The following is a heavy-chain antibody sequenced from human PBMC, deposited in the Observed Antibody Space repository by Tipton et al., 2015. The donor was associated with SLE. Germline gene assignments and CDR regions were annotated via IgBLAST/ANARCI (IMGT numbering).Heavy chain of an antibody. CDR3: ARGVRIAVVKGWYFDL. CDR2: IYYSGST. J-gene: IGHJ2*01. D-gene: IGHD6-19*01. Sequence: TLSLTCTVSGGSISSSSYYWGWIRQPPGKGLEWIGSIYYSGSTYYNPSLKSRVTISVDTSKNQFSLKLSSVTAADTAVYYCARGVRIAVVKGWYFDLWGRGTLVTVSS. CDR1: GGSISSSSYY. V-gene: IGHV4-39*07.